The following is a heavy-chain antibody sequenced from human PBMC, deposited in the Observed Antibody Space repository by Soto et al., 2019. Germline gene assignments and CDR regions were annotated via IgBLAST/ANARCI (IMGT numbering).Heavy chain of an antibody. CDR2: NSDSGATT. Sequence: PGGSLRLSCAASGFPFGENAMSWVRQAPGKGLEWVSGNSDSGATTYYADSVRGRFTISRDNSKNTLYLQMKSLRAEDSASYYCAKEDTSSGSLDYWGQGALVTVSS. CDR1: GFPFGENA. J-gene: IGHJ4*02. CDR3: AKEDTSSGSLDY. V-gene: IGHV3-23*01. D-gene: IGHD6-19*01.